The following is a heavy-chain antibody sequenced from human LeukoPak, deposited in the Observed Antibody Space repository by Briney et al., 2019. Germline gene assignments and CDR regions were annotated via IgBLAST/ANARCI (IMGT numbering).Heavy chain of an antibody. V-gene: IGHV4-61*01. Sequence: PSETLSLTCTVSGGSVSSTTHYWTWIRQPPGKGLEWIGHIYYRGTTKYSPSLKSRVTMSVDTSKNQFSLKLTSVTAADTAVYYCARRGTGSYYNPSLGLDHWGQGNLVTVSS. J-gene: IGHJ4*02. CDR2: IYYRGTT. D-gene: IGHD3-10*01. CDR3: ARRGTGSYYNPSLGLDH. CDR1: GGSVSSTTHY.